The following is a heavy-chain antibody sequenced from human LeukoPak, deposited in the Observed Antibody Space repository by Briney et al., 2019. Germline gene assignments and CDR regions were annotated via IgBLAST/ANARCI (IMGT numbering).Heavy chain of an antibody. CDR2: ISSDGRIT. J-gene: IGHJ4*02. CDR3: ARVSGWYWFYK. D-gene: IGHD6-19*01. V-gene: IGHV3-64*01. Sequence: PGGSLRLSCSASGYTFSTYAMHWVRQAPGKGLEYVSAISSDGRITYYANSVKGRFTISRDNSKNTLYLQMGSLRVEDMAVYYCARVSGWYWFYKWGQGTLVTVSS. CDR1: GYTFSTYA.